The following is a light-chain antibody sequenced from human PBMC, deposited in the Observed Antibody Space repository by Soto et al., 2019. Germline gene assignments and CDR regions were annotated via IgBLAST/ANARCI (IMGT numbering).Light chain of an antibody. Sequence: QSVLTQPRSVSGSPGQSVTISCTGTSRDVGGYNYVSWYQHRPGKAPKMMIYDVTKRPSGVPDRFTGSKSGNTASLTISGLQAEDEADYYCCSYAGSSTGVFGGGTKLTVL. V-gene: IGLV2-11*01. CDR1: SRDVGGYNY. J-gene: IGLJ3*02. CDR3: CSYAGSSTGV. CDR2: DVT.